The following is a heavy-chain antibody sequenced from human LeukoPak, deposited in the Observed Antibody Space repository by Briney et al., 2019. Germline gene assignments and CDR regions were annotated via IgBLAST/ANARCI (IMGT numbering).Heavy chain of an antibody. V-gene: IGHV4-39*01. CDR3: ERHDIVIAPWSFDS. CDR2: INYSGST. J-gene: IGHJ4*02. Sequence: TSETLSLTCTVSGGSISSSSYYWGWIRQPPGKGLEWIGSINYSGSTYHNPSLNSRVTISVDTSKNQFSLKLSSVTAADTAVYYCERHDIVIAPWSFDSWGQGTLVTVSS. D-gene: IGHD2/OR15-2a*01. CDR1: GGSISSSSYY.